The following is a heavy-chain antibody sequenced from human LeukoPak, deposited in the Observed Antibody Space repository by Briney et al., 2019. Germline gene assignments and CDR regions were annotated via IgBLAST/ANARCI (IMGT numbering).Heavy chain of an antibody. Sequence: SEALSLTRTVSSGSISSYYWSWIRQPPGKGLEWIGYIFYSGSTNYNPSLKSRVTISVDTSKNQFSLGLSSVTAADTAVYYCARGPTRYYFDCWGQGTLVTVSS. CDR3: ARGPTRYYFDC. CDR2: IFYSGST. D-gene: IGHD4-17*01. CDR1: SGSISSYY. J-gene: IGHJ4*02. V-gene: IGHV4-59*01.